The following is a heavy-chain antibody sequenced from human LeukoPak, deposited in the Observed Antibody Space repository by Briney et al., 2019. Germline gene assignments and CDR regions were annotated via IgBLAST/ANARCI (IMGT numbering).Heavy chain of an antibody. CDR2: IHQHGSKG. V-gene: IGHV3-7*01. D-gene: IGHD3-22*01. J-gene: IGHJ2*01. CDR1: GFTFRAYW. Sequence: PGGSLRLSCTTSGFTFRAYWMGWVRQAPGKGREWVANIHQHGSKGNYLDSVKGRFTISRDNSKNTLYLQMNSLRAEDTAVYYCARDSTLTTMIVVAIKGYFDLWGRGTLVTVSS. CDR3: ARDSTLTTMIVVAIKGYFDL.